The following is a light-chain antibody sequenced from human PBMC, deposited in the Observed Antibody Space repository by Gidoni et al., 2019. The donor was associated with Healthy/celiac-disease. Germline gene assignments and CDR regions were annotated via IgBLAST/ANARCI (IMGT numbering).Light chain of an antibody. CDR2: GNS. Sequence: QSVLTQPPSVSGAPGQRVPITITGSSSNSGAGYYVHWYQQLPGTAPNLLISGNSNRPSGFPDRFSGSKSGTSASLAITGLQAEDEADYYCQSYDSSLSGYVLFSGGTKLTVL. V-gene: IGLV1-40*01. CDR3: QSYDSSLSGYVL. J-gene: IGLJ2*01. CDR1: SSNSGAGYY.